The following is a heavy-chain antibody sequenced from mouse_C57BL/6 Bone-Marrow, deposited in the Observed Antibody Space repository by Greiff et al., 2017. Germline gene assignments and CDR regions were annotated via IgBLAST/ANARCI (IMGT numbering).Heavy chain of an antibody. Sequence: EVQLQQSGPVLVKPGASVKMSCKASGYTFTDYYMNWVKQSHGKSLEWIGVINPYNGGTSYNPKFKGKATLTVDKSSSTAYMELNSLTSEDSAVYYCARPRWLLYFDYWGQGTTLTVSS. CDR3: ARPRWLLYFDY. CDR2: INPYNGGT. V-gene: IGHV1-19*01. CDR1: GYTFTDYY. J-gene: IGHJ2*01. D-gene: IGHD2-3*01.